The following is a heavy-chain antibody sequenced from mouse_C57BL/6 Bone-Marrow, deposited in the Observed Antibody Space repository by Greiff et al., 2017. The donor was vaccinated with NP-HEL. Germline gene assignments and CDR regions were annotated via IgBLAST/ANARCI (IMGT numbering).Heavy chain of an antibody. V-gene: IGHV1-64*01. J-gene: IGHJ4*01. Sequence: QVQLQQPGAELVKPGASVKLSCKASGYTFTSYWMHWVKQRPGHGLEWIGMIHPNSGSTNYNEKFKSKATLTVDKSSSTAYMQLSSLTSEDSAVYYCARSAGNAMDYWGQGTSVTVSS. CDR3: ARSAGNAMDY. CDR1: GYTFTSYW. CDR2: IHPNSGST.